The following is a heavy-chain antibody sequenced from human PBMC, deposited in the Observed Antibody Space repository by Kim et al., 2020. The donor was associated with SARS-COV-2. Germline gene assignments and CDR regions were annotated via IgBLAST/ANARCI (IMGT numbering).Heavy chain of an antibody. CDR2: LYSGGST. CDR1: GLTVSSNY. V-gene: IGHV3-53*01. Sequence: GGSLRLSCAASGLTVSSNYMNWVRQAPGEGLEWVSVLYSGGSTHYADSVRGRFTISRDHSKNTVYLQMNSLSVEDTAIYYCARHKPAGNYNSPFDYWGQGTLVTVSS. D-gene: IGHD3-3*01. CDR3: ARHKPAGNYNSPFDY. J-gene: IGHJ4*02.